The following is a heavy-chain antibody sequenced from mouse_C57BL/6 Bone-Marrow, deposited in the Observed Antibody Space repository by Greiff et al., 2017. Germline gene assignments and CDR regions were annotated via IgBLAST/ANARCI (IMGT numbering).Heavy chain of an antibody. D-gene: IGHD2-1*01. V-gene: IGHV1-84*01. CDR1: GYTFTDYY. Sequence: QVQLQQSGPELVKPGASVKISCTASGYTFTDYYINWVKQRPGQGLEWIGWIDPGSGNTKYTAKFKGKATMTVDTSSSTAYMQLSSLTSEDSAVXFCAGEDIYYGNYPYAMDYWGQGTSVTVSS. CDR3: AGEDIYYGNYPYAMDY. J-gene: IGHJ4*01. CDR2: IDPGSGNT.